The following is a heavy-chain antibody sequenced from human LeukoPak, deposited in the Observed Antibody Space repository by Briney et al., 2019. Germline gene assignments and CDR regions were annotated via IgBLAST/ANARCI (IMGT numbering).Heavy chain of an antibody. Sequence: GGSLRLSCAASGFTFSSYNMNWVRQAPGKGLEWVSYISSTSNTIYYADSVRGRFTISRDNAKNSLYLQMNSLRAEDTAVYYCARGRGYSYGQLDYWGQGTLVTVSS. V-gene: IGHV3-48*01. CDR3: ARGRGYSYGQLDY. J-gene: IGHJ4*02. CDR2: ISSTSNTI. D-gene: IGHD5-18*01. CDR1: GFTFSSYN.